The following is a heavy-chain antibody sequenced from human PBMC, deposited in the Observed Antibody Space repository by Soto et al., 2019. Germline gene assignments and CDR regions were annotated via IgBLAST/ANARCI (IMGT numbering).Heavy chain of an antibody. CDR1: GYTFTGYY. CDR2: IIPIFGTA. Sequence: QVQLVQSGAEVKKPGASVKVSCKASGYTFTGYYMHWVRQAPGQGLEWMGGIIPIFGTANYAQKFQGRVTITADESTSTAYMELSSLRSEDTAVYYCAKNVGYSYGHDYFDYWGQGTLVTVSS. D-gene: IGHD5-18*01. V-gene: IGHV1-69*01. J-gene: IGHJ4*02. CDR3: AKNVGYSYGHDYFDY.